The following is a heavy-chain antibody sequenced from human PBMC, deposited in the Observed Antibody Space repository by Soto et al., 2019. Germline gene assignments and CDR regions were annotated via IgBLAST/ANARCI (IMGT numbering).Heavy chain of an antibody. CDR3: AIGGDAAHSFLKNYYYGMDV. Sequence: SVKVSCEASGFTFTGYYIHWVREAPGRGLEWMGWINPKSGITNYAHKFQGRVTMTRDTSISTASMELSSLRSDDSAVFFCAIGGDAAHSFLKNYYYGMDVWGQGTTVTVSS. J-gene: IGHJ6*02. CDR1: GFTFTGYY. V-gene: IGHV1-2*02. D-gene: IGHD2-21*01. CDR2: INPKSGIT.